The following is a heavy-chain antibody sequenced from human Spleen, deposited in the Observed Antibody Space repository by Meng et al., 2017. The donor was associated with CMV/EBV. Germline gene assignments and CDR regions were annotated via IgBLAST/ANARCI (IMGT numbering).Heavy chain of an antibody. D-gene: IGHD5-12*01. CDR3: AKSRNGYGGEDY. CDR1: GFTVSSNY. Sequence: GGSLRLSCAASGFTVSSNYMSWVRQAPGKGLEWVSTISDSGGNTYYPDSVKGRFTISRDNSNNTLYLQMNSLRAEDTAIYYCAKSRNGYGGEDYWGQGMLVTVSS. V-gene: IGHV3-23*01. J-gene: IGHJ4*02. CDR2: ISDSGGNT.